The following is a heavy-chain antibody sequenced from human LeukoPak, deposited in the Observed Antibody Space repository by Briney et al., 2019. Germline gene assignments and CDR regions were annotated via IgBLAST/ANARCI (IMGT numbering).Heavy chain of an antibody. D-gene: IGHD5-18*01. J-gene: IGHJ4*02. Sequence: GGSLRLSCVASGFTFGTYWMNWVRQSPGKGLEWVATIKEDGSEKYYMDSVKGRFTISRDNAKSSLYLQMNCLRVEDKAVYYCARGGYRFGPNYWGQGTLVSVSS. V-gene: IGHV3-7*03. CDR1: GFTFGTYW. CDR2: IKEDGSEK. CDR3: ARGGYRFGPNY.